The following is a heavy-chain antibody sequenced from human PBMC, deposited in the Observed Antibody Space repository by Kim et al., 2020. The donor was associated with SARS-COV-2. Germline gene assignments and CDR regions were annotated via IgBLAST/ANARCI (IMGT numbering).Heavy chain of an antibody. CDR1: GYTFTGYY. CDR3: ARDWTSYCGGDCPPDY. V-gene: IGHV1-2*06. CDR2: INPNSGGT. D-gene: IGHD2-21*01. J-gene: IGHJ4*02. Sequence: ASVKVSCKASGYTFTGYYMHWVRQAPGQGLEWMGRINPNSGGTNYAQKFQGRVTMTRDTSISTAYMELSRLRSDDTAVYYCARDWTSYCGGDCPPDYWGQGTLVTVSS.